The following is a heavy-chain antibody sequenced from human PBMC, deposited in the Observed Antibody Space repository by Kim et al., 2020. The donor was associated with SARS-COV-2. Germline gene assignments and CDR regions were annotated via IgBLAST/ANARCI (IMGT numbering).Heavy chain of an antibody. Sequence: GGSLRLSCSASGFTFTNQGMHWVRQAPGKGLELVSVIRGNGDTKDYADSVKDRFIISRDNSKNTLYLHMGSLRVEDTAIYYCVTGGAFSSDQWGQGTRVTVSS. J-gene: IGHJ5*02. CDR2: IRGNGDTK. CDR1: GFTFTNQG. V-gene: IGHV3-64D*09. CDR3: VTGGAFSSDQ. D-gene: IGHD3-16*01.